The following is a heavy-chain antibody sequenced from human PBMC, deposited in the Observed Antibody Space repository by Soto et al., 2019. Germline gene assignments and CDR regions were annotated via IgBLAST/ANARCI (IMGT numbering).Heavy chain of an antibody. D-gene: IGHD2-8*01. Sequence: GASVKVSCKASGYSFTDYHIHWVRQAPGQGLEWLGRINPKSGGTSTAQKFQGWVTMTTDTSISTASMELTRLTSDDTAIYYCARGDSTDCSNGVCSFFYNHDMDVWGQGTTVSVSS. CDR2: INPKSGGT. V-gene: IGHV1-2*04. CDR1: GYSFTDYH. CDR3: ARGDSTDCSNGVCSFFYNHDMDV. J-gene: IGHJ6*02.